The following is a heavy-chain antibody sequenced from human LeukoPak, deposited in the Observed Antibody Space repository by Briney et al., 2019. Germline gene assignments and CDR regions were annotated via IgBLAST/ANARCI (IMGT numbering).Heavy chain of an antibody. D-gene: IGHD4-23*01. CDR3: ARHAYYGAKDFDY. J-gene: IGHJ4*02. V-gene: IGHV4-39*01. CDR1: GDSISSSSYY. CDR2: IYNSGST. Sequence: SETLSLTCIVSGDSISSSSYYWGWIRQPPGTGLEWIGSIYNSGSTHYNPSLKSRVTISVDTSKNQFSLKLSSVTAADTAVYYCARHAYYGAKDFDYWGQGTLVTVSS.